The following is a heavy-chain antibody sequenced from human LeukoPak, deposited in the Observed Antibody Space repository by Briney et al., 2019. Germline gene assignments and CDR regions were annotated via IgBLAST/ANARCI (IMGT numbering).Heavy chain of an antibody. V-gene: IGHV4-34*01. CDR2: INHSGST. CDR1: GGSFSGYY. Sequence: KPSETLSLTCAVYGGSFSGYYWSWIRQPPGKGLEWIGEINHSGSTNYNPSLKSRVTISVDTSKNQFSLKLSSVTAADTAVYYCARSEGIVSARWFDPWGQGTLATVSS. D-gene: IGHD2-15*01. CDR3: ARSEGIVSARWFDP. J-gene: IGHJ5*02.